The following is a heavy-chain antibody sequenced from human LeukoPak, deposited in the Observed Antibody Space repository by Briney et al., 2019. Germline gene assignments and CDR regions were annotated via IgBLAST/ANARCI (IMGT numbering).Heavy chain of an antibody. J-gene: IGHJ6*02. CDR1: GYTFTSYD. V-gene: IGHV1-8*01. CDR2: INPNSGNT. CDR3: ARGREDIVVVPAANHYYYGMDV. D-gene: IGHD2-2*01. Sequence: ASVKVSCKASGYTFTSYDINWVRQATGQGLEWMGWINPNSGNTGYAQKFQGRVTMTRNTSISTAYMELSSLRSEDTAVYYCARGREDIVVVPAANHYYYGMDVWGQGTTVTVSS.